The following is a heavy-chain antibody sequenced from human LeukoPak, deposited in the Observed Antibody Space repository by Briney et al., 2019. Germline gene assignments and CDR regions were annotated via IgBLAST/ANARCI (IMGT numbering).Heavy chain of an antibody. Sequence: GASLRLSCAASGFIFSNYAMYWVRQAPGKGLEWVSAISGRSDNTYYADSVKGRFTLYRDSCKNTLYLQMNSLRADDTAVYYCAKWGDYDVLTGYYVSDFWGQGTLVTVSS. CDR2: ISGRSDNT. V-gene: IGHV3-23*01. J-gene: IGHJ4*02. CDR3: AKWGDYDVLTGYYVSDF. CDR1: GFIFSNYA. D-gene: IGHD3-9*01.